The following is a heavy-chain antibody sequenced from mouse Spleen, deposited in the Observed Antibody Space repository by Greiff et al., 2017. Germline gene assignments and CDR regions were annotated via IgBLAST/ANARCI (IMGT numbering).Heavy chain of an antibody. J-gene: IGHJ1*03. CDR2: IHPNSGST. CDR3: ARRYGSSYELYWYFDV. CDR1: GYTFTSYW. Sequence: QVQLQQPGAELVKPGASVKLSCKASGYTFTSYWMHWVKQRPGQGLEWIGMIHPNSGSTNYNEKFKSKATLTVDKSSSTAYMQLSSLTSEDSAVYYCARRYGSSYELYWYFDVWGTGTTVTVSS. V-gene: IGHV1-64*01. D-gene: IGHD1-1*01.